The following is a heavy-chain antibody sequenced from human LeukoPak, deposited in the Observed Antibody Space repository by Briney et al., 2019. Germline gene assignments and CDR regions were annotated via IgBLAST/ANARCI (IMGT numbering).Heavy chain of an antibody. V-gene: IGHV1-24*01. J-gene: IGHJ4*02. D-gene: IGHD3-3*01. CDR1: GYTLTELS. CDR2: FDPEDGET. CDR3: ATLKVEYDFWSGSPVYFDY. Sequence: ASVKVSRKVSGYTLTELSMHWVRQAPGKGLEWMGGFDPEDGETIYAQKFQGRVTMTEDTSTDTAYMELSSLRSEDTAVYYCATLKVEYDFWSGSPVYFDYWGQGTLVTVSS.